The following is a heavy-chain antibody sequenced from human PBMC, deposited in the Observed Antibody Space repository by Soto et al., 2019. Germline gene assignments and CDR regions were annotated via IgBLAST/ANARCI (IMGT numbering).Heavy chain of an antibody. CDR2: ISSSSSTI. Sequence: EVQLVESGGGLVQPGGSLRLSCAASGFTFSSYSMNWVRQAPGKGLEWVSYISSSSSTIYYADSVKGRFTISRDNAKNTLYLQMNSLRAEDTAVYYCARVMQPMGNGDYGDYWGQGTLVTVSS. D-gene: IGHD4-17*01. J-gene: IGHJ4*02. CDR1: GFTFSSYS. CDR3: ARVMQPMGNGDYGDY. V-gene: IGHV3-48*01.